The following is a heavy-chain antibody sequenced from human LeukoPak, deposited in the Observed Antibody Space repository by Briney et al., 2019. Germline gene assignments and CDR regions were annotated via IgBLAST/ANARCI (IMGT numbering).Heavy chain of an antibody. D-gene: IGHD4-11*01. V-gene: IGHV1-69*01. CDR1: GGTFSSYA. CDR3: ARATAYSSWFDP. J-gene: IGHJ5*02. CDR2: IIPIFGTA. Sequence: EASVKASCKASGGTFSSYAISWVRQAPGQGLEWMGGIIPIFGTANYAQKFQGRVTITADESTSTAYMELSSLRSEDTAVYYCARATAYSSWFDPWGQGTLVTVSS.